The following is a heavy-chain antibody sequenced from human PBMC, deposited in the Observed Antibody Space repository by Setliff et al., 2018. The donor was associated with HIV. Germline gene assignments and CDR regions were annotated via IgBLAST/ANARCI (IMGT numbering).Heavy chain of an antibody. J-gene: IGHJ6*03. CDR1: GGTFSNYG. D-gene: IGHD2-15*01. CDR3: ARVTTVVTDPLYYHYMDV. CDR2: IIPVFETS. Sequence: GASVKDSGKASGGTFSNYGISWVRQAPGQGLEYMGGIIPVFETSNYAQRFQGRVTITADESSSTAYMELSSLRYGDTAVYYCARVTTVVTDPLYYHYMDVLCTGTTVTVSS. V-gene: IGHV1-69*13.